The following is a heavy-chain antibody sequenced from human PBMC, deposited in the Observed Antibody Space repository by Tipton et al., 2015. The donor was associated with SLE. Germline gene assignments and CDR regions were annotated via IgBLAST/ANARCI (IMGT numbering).Heavy chain of an antibody. CDR2: FYFSGSS. CDR3: ARGPNWGLDDAFDI. Sequence: TLSLTCAVYGGSFSGYYWNWIRQSPGKGLEWIGFFYFSGSSQYNPSLKSRVTISLDTSKTQFFLRLSSVTAADTAVYFCARGPNWGLDDAFDIWGQGTMVSVSS. CDR1: GGSFSGYY. D-gene: IGHD7-27*01. V-gene: IGHV4-34*09. J-gene: IGHJ3*02.